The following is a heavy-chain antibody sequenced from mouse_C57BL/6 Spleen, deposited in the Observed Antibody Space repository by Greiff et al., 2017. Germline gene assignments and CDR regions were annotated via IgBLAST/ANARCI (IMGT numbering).Heavy chain of an antibody. CDR3: ARLYYGSSYQFAY. Sequence: QVQLQQPGAELVKPGASVKLSCKASGYTFTSYWMQWVKQRPGPGLEWIGEIDPSDSYTNYNQKFKGKATLTVDTSSSTAYMQLSSLTSEDSAVYYCARLYYGSSYQFAYWGQGTLVTVSA. V-gene: IGHV1-50*01. D-gene: IGHD1-1*01. CDR2: IDPSDSYT. CDR1: GYTFTSYW. J-gene: IGHJ3*01.